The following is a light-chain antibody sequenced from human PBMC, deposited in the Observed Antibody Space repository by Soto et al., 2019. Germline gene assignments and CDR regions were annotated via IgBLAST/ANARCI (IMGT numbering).Light chain of an antibody. CDR2: AVS. CDR3: MQSIQLPRT. J-gene: IGKJ1*01. CDR1: QSLLHSNGYNY. V-gene: IGKV2D-29*02. Sequence: DIVMTQSPLSLPVTPGDPASISCRSSQSLLHSNGYNYLDWYLQKPGQSPQLLIYAVSNRFSGVPDRFSGSGSGTDFTLKISRVEAEDVGVYYCMQSIQLPRTFGQGTKVDI.